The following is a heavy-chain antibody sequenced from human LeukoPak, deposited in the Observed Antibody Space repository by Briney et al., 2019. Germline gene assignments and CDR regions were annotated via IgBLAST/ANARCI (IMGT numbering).Heavy chain of an antibody. Sequence: GGSLRLSCAASGITFSSYAMSWVRQAPGKGLEWVSGISGSGGSTHNADSVKGQFTISRDNSKNTLYLQMNSLRAEDTAIYYCAKGGHYDYVWGSYRLDYWGQGTLVTVSS. CDR2: ISGSGGST. CDR3: AKGGHYDYVWGSYRLDY. CDR1: GITFSSYA. V-gene: IGHV3-23*01. J-gene: IGHJ4*02. D-gene: IGHD3-16*02.